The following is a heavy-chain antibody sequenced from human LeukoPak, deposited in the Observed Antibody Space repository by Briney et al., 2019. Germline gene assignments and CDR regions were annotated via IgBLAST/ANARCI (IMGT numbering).Heavy chain of an antibody. CDR1: GFTFSSYE. D-gene: IGHD4-17*01. J-gene: IGHJ5*02. CDR3: ARGGLRIDWFDP. Sequence: GGSLRLSCAASGFTFSSYEMNWVRQAPRKGLEWVSYISSSGSTIYYADSVKGRFTISRDNAKNSLYLQMNSLRAEDTAVYYCARGGLRIDWFDPWGQGTLVTVSS. CDR2: ISSSGSTI. V-gene: IGHV3-48*03.